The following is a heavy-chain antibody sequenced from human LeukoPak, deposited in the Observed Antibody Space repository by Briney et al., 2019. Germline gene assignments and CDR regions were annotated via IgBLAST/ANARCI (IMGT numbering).Heavy chain of an antibody. CDR1: GFTFSSFA. Sequence: GGSLRLSCAASGFTFSSFAMSWVRQAPGKGLEWVSAVRDSGRSTYYADSVKGRFTISRDSSKNTLYLQLNSLRAEDTAVYYCAKGLCSGGSCYPYYFDYWGQGTLVTVSS. V-gene: IGHV3-23*01. CDR2: VRDSGRST. D-gene: IGHD2-15*01. CDR3: AKGLCSGGSCYPYYFDY. J-gene: IGHJ4*02.